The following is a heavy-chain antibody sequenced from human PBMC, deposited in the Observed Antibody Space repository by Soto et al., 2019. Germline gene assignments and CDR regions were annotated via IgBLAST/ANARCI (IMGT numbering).Heavy chain of an antibody. V-gene: IGHV1-18*01. CDR2: ISPYNGHI. D-gene: IGHD2-2*01. Sequence: QVQLVQSAAEVKKPGASVKVSCKASGYSFTSYGVSWVRRAPGQGLEWMGWISPYNGHIQFAQRLQGRVSMTTDTSTKTAYMELRNLRSDDTAQYYCTRDLTIVPATHPRLENYGMDVWGQGTTVIVSS. J-gene: IGHJ6*02. CDR1: GYSFTSYG. CDR3: TRDLTIVPATHPRLENYGMDV.